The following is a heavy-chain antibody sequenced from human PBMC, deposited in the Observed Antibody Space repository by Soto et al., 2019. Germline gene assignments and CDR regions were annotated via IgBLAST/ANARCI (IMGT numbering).Heavy chain of an antibody. Sequence: EVQLVESGGGLVNHGGSLRLSCAASGFRFSSAWMNWLRQAAGKGMEWVGRIRNKRDGGTTDSAAPVKGRFTIPRDYSKNTLYLKMNRLTIGDTAVYFCTTYGNTHVVDSWGQGTLVTVSS. D-gene: IGHD2-2*02. CDR1: GFRFSSAW. CDR2: IRNKRDGGTT. V-gene: IGHV3-15*07. CDR3: TTYGNTHVVDS. J-gene: IGHJ4*02.